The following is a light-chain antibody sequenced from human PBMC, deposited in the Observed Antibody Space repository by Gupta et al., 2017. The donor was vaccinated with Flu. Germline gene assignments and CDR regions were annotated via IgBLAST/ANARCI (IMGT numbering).Light chain of an antibody. CDR2: GAS. Sequence: EIVMTQSPATLSVSPGERATLSCRASQSVSSNLAWYQQKSGQAPRLLIYGASTRAPGSPDRFSGSGETTEFTRTISSRQFEACDGYYCEQYNYYYTFGQGTKVEIK. CDR3: EQYNYYYT. V-gene: IGKV3-15*01. J-gene: IGKJ2*01. CDR1: QSVSSN.